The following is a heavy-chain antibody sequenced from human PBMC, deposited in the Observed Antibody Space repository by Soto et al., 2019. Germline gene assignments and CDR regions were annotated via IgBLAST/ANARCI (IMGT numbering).Heavy chain of an antibody. CDR1: GFTFSDYY. Sequence: QVQLVESGGGLVKPGGSLRLSCAASGFTFSDYYMIWIRQAPGKELEWVSYISSSGSTIYYADSVEGRFTIARDNAKNPLYLQMNSLRAEDTAVDYCARVCLGGSCYPECFQHGGQGTLVTVSS. CDR2: ISSSGSTI. CDR3: ARVCLGGSCYPECFQH. V-gene: IGHV3-11*01. J-gene: IGHJ1*01. D-gene: IGHD2-15*01.